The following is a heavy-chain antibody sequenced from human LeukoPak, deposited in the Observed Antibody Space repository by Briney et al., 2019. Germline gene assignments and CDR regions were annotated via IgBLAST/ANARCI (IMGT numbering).Heavy chain of an antibody. CDR1: GFFFSSYS. D-gene: IGHD2-15*01. Sequence: PGWSLRLSCAPSGFFFSSYSMIWVRQAPPKGLYWVSSISTSSSYIYYADSVKGRFTISRDNAKNSLYLQMNSLRAEDTAMYYCVRDLLVFDSWGKGTLVTVSS. J-gene: IGHJ4*02. CDR2: ISTSSSYI. V-gene: IGHV3-21*01. CDR3: VRDLLVFDS.